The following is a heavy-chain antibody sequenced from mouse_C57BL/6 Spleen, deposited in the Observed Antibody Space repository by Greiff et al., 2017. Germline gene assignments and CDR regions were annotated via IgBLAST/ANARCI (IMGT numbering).Heavy chain of an antibody. D-gene: IGHD1-1*01. J-gene: IGHJ3*01. Sequence: QVQLKQPGAELVKPGASVKLSCKASGYTFTSYWMHWVKQRPGRGLEWIGRIDPNSGGTKYNEKFKSKATLTVDKPSSTAYMQLSSLTSEDSAVYDCARGGSSQAWFAYWGQGTLVTVSA. CDR2: IDPNSGGT. CDR1: GYTFTSYW. V-gene: IGHV1-72*01. CDR3: ARGGSSQAWFAY.